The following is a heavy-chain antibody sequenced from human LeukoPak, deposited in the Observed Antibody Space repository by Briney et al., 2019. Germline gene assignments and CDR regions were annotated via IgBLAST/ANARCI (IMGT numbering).Heavy chain of an antibody. V-gene: IGHV4-4*02. CDR2: INHSGST. Sequence: PSETLSLTCAVSGGSISNSNWWSWVRQPPGKGLEWIGEINHSGSTYYNPSLKSRVTISVRTSKNQFSLKLSSVTAADTAVYYCARLWSTYCSGGSCPHQPNYWGQGTLATVSS. J-gene: IGHJ4*02. CDR1: GGSISNSNW. CDR3: ARLWSTYCSGGSCPHQPNY. D-gene: IGHD2-15*01.